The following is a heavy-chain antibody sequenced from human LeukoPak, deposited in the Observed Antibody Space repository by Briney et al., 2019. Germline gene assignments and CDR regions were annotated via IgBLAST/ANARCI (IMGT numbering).Heavy chain of an antibody. V-gene: IGHV3-30*02. CDR3: AKDAEMTTMYFDY. CDR2: IRYDGSNK. CDR1: GFTFSSYG. Sequence: GGSLRLSCAASGFTFSSYGMHWVRQAPGKGLEWVAFIRYDGSNKYYADSVKGRFTISRDNSKNTLYLQMNSLRAEDTAVYYCAKDAEMTTMYFDYWGQGTLVTVSS. D-gene: IGHD5-24*01. J-gene: IGHJ4*02.